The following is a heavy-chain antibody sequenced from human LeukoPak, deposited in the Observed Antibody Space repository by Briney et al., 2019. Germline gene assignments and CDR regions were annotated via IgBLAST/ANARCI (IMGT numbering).Heavy chain of an antibody. V-gene: IGHV3-74*03. D-gene: IGHD2-15*01. CDR2: INYDGSST. Sequence: QTGGSLRLSCAASGFTFSSYWMHWIRQVPGKGLMWVSRINYDGSSTMYADSVKGRFTISRDNAKNTLHLQLNSLRAEDTAVYYCVKGEGYCSGGGCYRYWGQGALVSVTS. CDR1: GFTFSSYW. J-gene: IGHJ4*02. CDR3: VKGEGYCSGGGCYRY.